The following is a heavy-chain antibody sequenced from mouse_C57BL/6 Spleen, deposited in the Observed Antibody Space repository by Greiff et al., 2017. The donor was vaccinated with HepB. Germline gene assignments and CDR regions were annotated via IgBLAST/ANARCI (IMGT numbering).Heavy chain of an antibody. CDR1: GYTFTDYY. V-gene: IGHV1-26*01. Sequence: VQLQQSGPELVKPGASVKISCKASGYTFTDYYMNWVKQSHGKSLEWIGDINPNNGGTSYNQKFKGKATLTVDKSSSTAYMELRSLTSEDSAVYYCAGSTQGKYYYAMDYWGQGTSVTVSS. CDR3: AGSTQGKYYYAMDY. CDR2: INPNNGGT. J-gene: IGHJ4*01. D-gene: IGHD1-1*01.